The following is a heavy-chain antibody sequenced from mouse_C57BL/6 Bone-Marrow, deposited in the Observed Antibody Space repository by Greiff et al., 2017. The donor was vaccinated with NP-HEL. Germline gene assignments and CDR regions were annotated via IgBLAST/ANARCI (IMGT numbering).Heavy chain of an antibody. V-gene: IGHV1-61*01. J-gene: IGHJ4*01. CDR1: GYTFTSYW. CDR3: ALYYGYEEAMDY. CDR2: IYPSDSET. D-gene: IGHD2-2*01. Sequence: QVQLQQPGAELVRPGSSVKLPCKASGYTFTSYWMDWVKQRPGQGLEWIGNIYPSDSETHYNQKFKDKATLTVDKSSSTAYMQLSSLTSADSAVYYCALYYGYEEAMDYWGQGTSVTVSS.